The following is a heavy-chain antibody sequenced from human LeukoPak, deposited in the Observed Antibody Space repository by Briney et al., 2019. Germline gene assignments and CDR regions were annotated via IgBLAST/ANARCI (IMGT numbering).Heavy chain of an antibody. CDR1: GFTFSNYW. V-gene: IGHV3-74*01. J-gene: IGHJ4*02. Sequence: PGGSLRLSCAASGFTFSNYWMHWVRQAPGKGLVWVSRINSDGRSTNYADSVKGRFTISRDNAKNTLYLQMNSLRAEDAAVYYCARDRLGRAYFDYWGQGTLVTVSS. CDR2: INSDGRST. CDR3: ARDRLGRAYFDY. D-gene: IGHD2-15*01.